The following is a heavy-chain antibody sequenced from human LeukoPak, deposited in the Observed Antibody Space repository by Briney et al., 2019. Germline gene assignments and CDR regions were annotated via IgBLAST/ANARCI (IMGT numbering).Heavy chain of an antibody. V-gene: IGHV3-74*01. CDR2: INSDGSST. CDR1: GFTFSSYW. D-gene: IGHD3-3*01. Sequence: GGSLRLSCAASGFTFSSYWMHWVRQAPGKGLVWVSRINSDGSSTSYADSVKGRFTISRDNSKNTLYLQMNSLRAEDTAVYYCAKGSDFWSGYGYDFDYWGQGTLVTVSS. CDR3: AKGSDFWSGYGYDFDY. J-gene: IGHJ4*02.